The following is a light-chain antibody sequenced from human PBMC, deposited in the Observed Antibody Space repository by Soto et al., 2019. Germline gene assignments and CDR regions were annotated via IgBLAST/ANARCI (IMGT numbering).Light chain of an antibody. Sequence: QSALTQPASVSGSPGQSITISCTGTSSDVGGYNYVSWYQQHPGKVPKLMIYEVTNRPSGVSDRLSGSKSGNTASLTISGLQAEDEADYYCTSYTSSSTLVFGGGTQLTVL. CDR1: SSDVGGYNY. CDR3: TSYTSSSTLV. V-gene: IGLV2-14*01. CDR2: EVT. J-gene: IGLJ7*01.